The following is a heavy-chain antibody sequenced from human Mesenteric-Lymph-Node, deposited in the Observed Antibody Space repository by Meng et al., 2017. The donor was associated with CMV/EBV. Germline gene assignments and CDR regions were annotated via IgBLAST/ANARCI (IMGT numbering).Heavy chain of an antibody. CDR3: ARGPKNVLRFLEWSHGGMDV. J-gene: IGHJ6*02. CDR2: INHSGST. CDR1: GGSFSGYY. D-gene: IGHD3-3*01. V-gene: IGHV4-34*01. Sequence: SETLSLTCAVYGGSFSGYYWSWIRQPPGKGLEWIGEINHSGSTNYNPSLKSRVTMSVDTSKNQFSLKLSSVTAADTAVYYCARGPKNVLRFLEWSHGGMDVWGQGTTVTVSS.